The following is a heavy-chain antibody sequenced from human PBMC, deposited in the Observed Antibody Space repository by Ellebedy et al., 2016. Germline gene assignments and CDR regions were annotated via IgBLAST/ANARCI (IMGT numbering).Heavy chain of an antibody. CDR3: ARGSSTMIRGGFVIDS. Sequence: GGSLRLXCAASGFSFSSHWMNWVRQAPGKGLEWVANIKEDGGEKNYVGSVKGRFTISRDNAKKLLYLQMKSLRAEDTAVYYCARGSSTMIRGGFVIDSWGRGTLITVSS. CDR1: GFSFSSHW. CDR2: IKEDGGEK. J-gene: IGHJ5*02. D-gene: IGHD3-10*01. V-gene: IGHV3-7*03.